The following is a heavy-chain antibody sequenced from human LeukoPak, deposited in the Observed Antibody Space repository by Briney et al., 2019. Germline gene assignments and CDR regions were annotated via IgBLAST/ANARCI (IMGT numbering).Heavy chain of an antibody. V-gene: IGHV3-7*03. CDR1: GFTFSTYW. Sequence: QAGGSLRLSCAASGFTFSTYWMSWVRQVPRKGLEWVANIKQDGGETYYVDSVKGRFTISRDNAKNSLYLQMNILRAEDTAIYYCARDGPAPGLYFDYWGQGTLVTVSS. CDR2: IKQDGGET. J-gene: IGHJ4*02. CDR3: ARDGPAPGLYFDY. D-gene: IGHD6-13*01.